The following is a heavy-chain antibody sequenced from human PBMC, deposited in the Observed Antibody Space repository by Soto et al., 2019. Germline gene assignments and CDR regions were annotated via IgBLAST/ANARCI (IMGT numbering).Heavy chain of an antibody. CDR2: IIPMFGTT. V-gene: IGHV1-69*01. Sequence: QVQLVQSGAEVKKPGSSVKVSCKASGGNFSTYGIRWVRQAPGQGLEWMGGIIPMFGTTNYAHKFRGRVTFTADESKSSANMELSSPRYDDTAVYYCARAAGTSWYNWLDPWGQGTLATVS. CDR1: GGNFSTYG. J-gene: IGHJ5*02. D-gene: IGHD6-13*01. CDR3: ARAAGTSWYNWLDP.